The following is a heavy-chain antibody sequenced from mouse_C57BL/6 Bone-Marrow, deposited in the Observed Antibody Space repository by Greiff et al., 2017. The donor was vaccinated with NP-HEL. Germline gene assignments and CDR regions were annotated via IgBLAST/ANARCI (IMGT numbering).Heavy chain of an antibody. J-gene: IGHJ2*01. CDR1: GFTFSDYY. Sequence: DVMLVESGGGLVQPGGSLKLSCAASGFTFSDYYMYWVRQTPEKRLEWVAYISNGGGSTYYPDTVKGRFTISRDNAKNTLYLQMSRLKSEDTAMYYCARQGGSSAGDYFDYWGQGTTLTVSS. V-gene: IGHV5-12*01. CDR3: ARQGGSSAGDYFDY. D-gene: IGHD1-1*01. CDR2: ISNGGGST.